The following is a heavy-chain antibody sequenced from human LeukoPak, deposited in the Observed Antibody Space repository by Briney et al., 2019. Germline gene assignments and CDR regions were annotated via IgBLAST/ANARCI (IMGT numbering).Heavy chain of an antibody. V-gene: IGHV4-39*07. CDR1: GGSISSSSYY. CDR2: IYYSGST. D-gene: IGHD6-19*01. CDR3: ARAVAGTLPRG. J-gene: IGHJ4*02. Sequence: SETLSLTCTVSGGSISSSSYYWGWIRQPPGKGLEWIGSIYYSGSTYYNPSLKSRVTISVDTSKNQFSLKLSSVTAADTAVYYCARAVAGTLPRGWGQGTLVTVSS.